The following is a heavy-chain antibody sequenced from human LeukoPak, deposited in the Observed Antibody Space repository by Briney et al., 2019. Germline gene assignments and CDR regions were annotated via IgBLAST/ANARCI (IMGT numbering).Heavy chain of an antibody. CDR2: ISGSGDNT. CDR1: GFTFSSYA. D-gene: IGHD5-24*01. V-gene: IGHV3-23*01. J-gene: IGHJ6*02. Sequence: GGSLRLSCAASGFTFSSYAMSWVRQVPGKGLEWVSVISGSGDNTYYADSVKGRFTISRDNSKNTLYLQMNSLRAEDTAVYYCSRRRDGYPSYGMDVWGQGTTVTVSS. CDR3: SRRRDGYPSYGMDV.